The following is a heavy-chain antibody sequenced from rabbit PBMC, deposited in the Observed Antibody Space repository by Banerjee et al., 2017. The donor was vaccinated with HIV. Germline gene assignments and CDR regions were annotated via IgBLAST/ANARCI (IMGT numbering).Heavy chain of an antibody. V-gene: IGHV1S45*01. CDR2: IYAGSTDTT. J-gene: IGHJ4*01. Sequence: QEQLVESGGGLVQPEGSLTLTCTVSGFSFSSSYYMCWVRQAPGKGLEWIACIYAGSTDTTYYASWAKGRFTISKTSSTTVTLQMTSLTAADTATYFCARSPFNFWGPGTLVTVS. CDR1: GFSFSSSYY. CDR3: ARSPFNF.